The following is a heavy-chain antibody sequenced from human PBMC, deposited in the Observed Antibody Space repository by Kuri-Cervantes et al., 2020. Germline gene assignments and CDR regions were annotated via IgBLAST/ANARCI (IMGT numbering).Heavy chain of an antibody. D-gene: IGHD2-8*02. CDR3: ASSQYCTGGVCPPLGQYYMDV. Sequence: SSVKVSCKSSGGTFSSYAISWVRQAPGQGLEWMGGIIPIFGTANYAQKFQGRVTITADEYTSTAYMELSSLRSEDPAVYYCASSQYCTGGVCPPLGQYYMDVWGKGTPVTVSS. CDR1: GGTFSSYA. V-gene: IGHV1-69*13. J-gene: IGHJ6*03. CDR2: IIPIFGTA.